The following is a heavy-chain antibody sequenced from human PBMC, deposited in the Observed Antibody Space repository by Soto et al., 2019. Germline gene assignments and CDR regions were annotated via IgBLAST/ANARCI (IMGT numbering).Heavy chain of an antibody. J-gene: IGHJ6*03. D-gene: IGHD6-6*01. Sequence: EVQLAESAGGSAQPGGSLRLSCAASGFTLSGYAMDWVRQAAGKGLEYVSGISSNGVGTYYANSVQGRFTISRDNSKNTVYLQMGSLRPEDMAVYYCARRARPDFYYMDVWGKGTTVTVSS. CDR2: ISSNGVGT. CDR3: ARRARPDFYYMDV. CDR1: GFTLSGYA. V-gene: IGHV3-64*01.